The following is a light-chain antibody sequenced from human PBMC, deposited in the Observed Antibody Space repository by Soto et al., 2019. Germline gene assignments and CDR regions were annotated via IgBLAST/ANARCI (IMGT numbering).Light chain of an antibody. V-gene: IGKV3-20*01. CDR1: QIVSSSY. Sequence: EIVFTQCPGTLSLSPGERSTLSCMASQIVSSSYLSWYQQKPVQAPRLLIYGASSRATGIPDRFSGSGSGKDFTLTISRLEPEDFAVYYCQQYGSSPWTFGQGTKVEIK. J-gene: IGKJ1*01. CDR3: QQYGSSPWT. CDR2: GAS.